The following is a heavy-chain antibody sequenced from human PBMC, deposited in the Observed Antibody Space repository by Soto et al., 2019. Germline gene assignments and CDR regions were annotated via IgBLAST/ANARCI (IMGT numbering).Heavy chain of an antibody. D-gene: IGHD5-12*01. J-gene: IGHJ6*02. CDR2: TNPNSGGT. CDR3: ARGSIVDIVATISPPAYSMDV. Sequence: GASVKVSCKASGYTFTGYYMHWVRQAPGQGLEWMGWTNPNSGGTNYAQKFQGWVTMTRDTSISTAYMELSRLRSDDTAVYYCARGSIVDIVATISPPAYSMDVWGQGTTVTVSS. V-gene: IGHV1-2*04. CDR1: GYTFTGYY.